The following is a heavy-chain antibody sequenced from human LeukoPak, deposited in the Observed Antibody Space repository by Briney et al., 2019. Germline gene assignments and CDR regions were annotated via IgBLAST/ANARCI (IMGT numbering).Heavy chain of an antibody. Sequence: GGSLRLSCAASGFTFSSYAMSWVRQTPGKGLELVSYISSSSTIYYADSVKGRFTISRDNAKNSLYLQMNSLRAEDTAVYYCARDGTGSGSSGYWGQGTLVTVSS. D-gene: IGHD3-10*01. CDR3: ARDGTGSGSSGY. J-gene: IGHJ4*02. V-gene: IGHV3-48*04. CDR2: ISSSSTI. CDR1: GFTFSSYA.